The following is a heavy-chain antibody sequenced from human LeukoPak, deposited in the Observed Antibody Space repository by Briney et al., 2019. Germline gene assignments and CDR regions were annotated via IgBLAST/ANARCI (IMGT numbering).Heavy chain of an antibody. J-gene: IGHJ6*03. CDR3: ARVRDSSGYDYYYYMDV. D-gene: IGHD3-22*01. CDR1: GGSISSYY. V-gene: IGHV4-59*01. CDR2: IYYSGST. Sequence: SETLSLTCTVSGGSISSYYWSWIRQPPGKGLEWIGYIYYSGSTNYNPSLKSRVTISVDTSKNQFSLKLSSVTAADTAVYYCARVRDSSGYDYYYYMDVWGKGTAVTVSS.